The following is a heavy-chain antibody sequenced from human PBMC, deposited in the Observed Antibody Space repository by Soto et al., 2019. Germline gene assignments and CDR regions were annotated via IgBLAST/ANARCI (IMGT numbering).Heavy chain of an antibody. D-gene: IGHD5-12*01. CDR2: NIPLLDIT. CDR3: VRDSPIGSTYSVYDGIDY. Sequence: QVQLVQSGAEVKKPGSSVKVSCKASGGTFSNDIITWVRQAPGQGLEWMGRNIPLLDITTYAQKFQGRVTITADKSTSTAYMELNSRRTEATAVYYCVRDSPIGSTYSVYDGIDYWGQGTLVTVSS. J-gene: IGHJ4*02. CDR1: GGTFSNDI. V-gene: IGHV1-69*08.